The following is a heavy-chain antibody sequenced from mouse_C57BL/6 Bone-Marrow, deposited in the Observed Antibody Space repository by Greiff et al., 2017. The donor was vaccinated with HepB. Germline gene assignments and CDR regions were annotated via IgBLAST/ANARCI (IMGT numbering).Heavy chain of an antibody. CDR2: IYWDDDQ. Sequence: QVTLKESGPGILQSSQTLSLTCSFSGFSLSTSGMGVSWIRQPSGKGLEWLAHIYWDDDQRYNPSLKSRRTISKDTSSNQVFLKITRVDTADTATDYCARCSPYDFDYWGQGTTLTVSS. CDR1: GFSLSTSGMG. V-gene: IGHV8-12*01. CDR3: ARCSPYDFDY. D-gene: IGHD1-1*01. J-gene: IGHJ2*01.